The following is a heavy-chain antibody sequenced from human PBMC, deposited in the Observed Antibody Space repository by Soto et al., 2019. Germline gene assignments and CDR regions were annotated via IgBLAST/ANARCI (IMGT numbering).Heavy chain of an antibody. CDR2: ISAYNGNT. CDR3: ARDPYDILTGYYSTFDY. D-gene: IGHD3-9*01. J-gene: IGHJ4*02. CDR1: GYTFTSYG. Sequence: QVQLVQSGAEVKKPGASVKVSCKASGYTFTSYGISWVRQAPGQGLEWMGWISAYNGNTNYAQKLQGRVTMTTDTSXSXXYMELRSLRSDDTAVYYCARDPYDILTGYYSTFDYWGQGTLVTVSS. V-gene: IGHV1-18*01.